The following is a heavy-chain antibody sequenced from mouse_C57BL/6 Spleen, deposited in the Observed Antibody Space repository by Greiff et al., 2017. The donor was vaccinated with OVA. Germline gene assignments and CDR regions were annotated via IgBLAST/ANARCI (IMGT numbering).Heavy chain of an antibody. V-gene: IGHV1-20*01. D-gene: IGHD1-1*01. CDR3: ARGSSYNWYFDV. J-gene: IGHJ1*03. CDR2: INPYNGDT. CDR1: GYSFTGYF. Sequence: VQLQQSGPELVKPGDSVKISCKASGYSFTGYFMNWVMQSHGKSLEWIGRINPYNGDTFYNQKFKGKATLTVDKSSSTAHMELRSLTSEDSAVYYCARGSSYNWYFDVWGTGTTVTVSS.